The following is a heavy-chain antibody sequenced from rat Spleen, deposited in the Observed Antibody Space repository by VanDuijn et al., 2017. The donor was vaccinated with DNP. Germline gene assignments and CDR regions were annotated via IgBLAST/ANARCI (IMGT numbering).Heavy chain of an antibody. CDR1: GFTFSHYY. CDR3: ARHEDYSSYIYGFAY. CDR2: ISNGGGDKS. Sequence: EVQLVESGGGLVQPGRSMKLSCVASGFTFSHYYMAWVRQAPTKGLEWVASISNGGGDKSAYRDSVKGRFIIFRDDAKNTQYLQMESLRSEDTATYYCARHEDYSSYIYGFAYWGQGTLVTVSS. J-gene: IGHJ3*01. V-gene: IGHV5-25*01. D-gene: IGHD1-2*01.